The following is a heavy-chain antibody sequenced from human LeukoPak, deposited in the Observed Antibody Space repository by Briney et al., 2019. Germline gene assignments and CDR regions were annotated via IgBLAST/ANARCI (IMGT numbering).Heavy chain of an antibody. CDR2: IYGGGTT. Sequence: PGGSLRLSCAASGFTVSSNYMTWVRQAPGQGLEWVSVIYGGGTTYYADSVKGKFTISRDNSKNTLYLQMNSLRVEDTAVYYCARDRVETAMGPQFRTYYYYGMDVWGQGTTVTVSS. J-gene: IGHJ6*02. V-gene: IGHV3-66*01. D-gene: IGHD5-18*01. CDR1: GFTVSSNY. CDR3: ARDRVETAMGPQFRTYYYYGMDV.